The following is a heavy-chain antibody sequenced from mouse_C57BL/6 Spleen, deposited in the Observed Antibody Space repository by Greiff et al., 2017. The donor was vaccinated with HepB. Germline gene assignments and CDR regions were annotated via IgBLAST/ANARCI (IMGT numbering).Heavy chain of an antibody. CDR1: GFTFSSYT. V-gene: IGHV5-9*01. CDR2: ISGGGGNT. J-gene: IGHJ2*01. CDR3: ARGPYYFDY. Sequence: DVHLVESGGGLVKPGGSLKLSCAASGFTFSSYTMSWVRQTPEKRLEWVATISGGGGNTYYPDSVKGRFTISRDNAKNTLYLQMSSLRSEDTALYYCARGPYYFDYWGQGTTLTVSS.